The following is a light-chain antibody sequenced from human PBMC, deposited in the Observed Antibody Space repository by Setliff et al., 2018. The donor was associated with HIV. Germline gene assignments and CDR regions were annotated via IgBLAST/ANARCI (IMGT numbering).Light chain of an antibody. V-gene: IGLV2-23*02. J-gene: IGLJ1*01. Sequence: QSVLTQPPSVSGSPGQSIIISCTGTTNNIGNYNRVSWYQQRPGTAPKLIIFEVNKRPSGVSNRFSGSKSGSTASLAISGLQADDEGDYYCCSYAGTDTFVVFGSGTKVTVL. CDR2: EVN. CDR1: TNNIGNYNR. CDR3: CSYAGTDTFVV.